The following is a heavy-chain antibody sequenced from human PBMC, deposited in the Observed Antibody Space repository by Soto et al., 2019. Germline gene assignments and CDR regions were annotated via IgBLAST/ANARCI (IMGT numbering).Heavy chain of an antibody. CDR3: ARGPNGWYGYDY. J-gene: IGHJ4*02. CDR2: IYSDGSRT. D-gene: IGHD6-19*01. Sequence: EVQLVESGGGLVQPGGSLRLSCAASGFTFSSSWMHWVRQAPGKGLVWVSRIYSDGSRTNYADSVQGRFTISRDNAKNTLYLQMNSLRAEDTALYYSARGPNGWYGYDYWGQGTLVTVSS. CDR1: GFTFSSSW. V-gene: IGHV3-74*01.